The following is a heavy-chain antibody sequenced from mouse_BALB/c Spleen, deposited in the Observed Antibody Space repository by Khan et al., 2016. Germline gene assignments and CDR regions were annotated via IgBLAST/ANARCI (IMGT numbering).Heavy chain of an antibody. CDR2: ISSGSSTI. D-gene: IGHD2-2*01. CDR3: ARGVTTTYFDY. V-gene: IGHV5-17*02. Sequence: EVQLQESGGGLVQPGGSRKLSCAASGFTFSSFGMHWVRQAPEKGLEWVAYISSGSSTIYYADTVKGRFTISRDNPKNTLFLQMTSLRSEDTAMYSCARGVTTTYFDYWGQGTTLTVSS. J-gene: IGHJ2*01. CDR1: GFTFSSFG.